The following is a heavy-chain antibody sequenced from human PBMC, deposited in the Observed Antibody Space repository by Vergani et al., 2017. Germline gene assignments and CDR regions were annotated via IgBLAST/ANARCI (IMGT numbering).Heavy chain of an antibody. Sequence: EVQLVESGGGLVQPGGSLRLSCAASGFTFSSYSMNWVRQAPGKGLEWVSYISSSSSTIYYADSVKGRFTISRDNAKNSLYLQMNSLRDEDTAVYYCAREGRLRRYFDWLNPFDYWGQGTLVTVSS. J-gene: IGHJ4*02. CDR2: ISSSSSTI. CDR1: GFTFSSYS. D-gene: IGHD3-9*01. V-gene: IGHV3-48*02. CDR3: AREGRLRRYFDWLNPFDY.